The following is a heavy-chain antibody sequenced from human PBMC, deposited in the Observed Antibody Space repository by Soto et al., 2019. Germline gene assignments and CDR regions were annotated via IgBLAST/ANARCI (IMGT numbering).Heavy chain of an antibody. V-gene: IGHV3-23*01. Sequence: GGSLRLSCTASGFTFSSYAMSWVRQAPGKGLEWVSAISGSGGSTYYADSVKGRFTISRDNSKNTLYLQMNSLRDEDTAVYYCAKDEQLETLVFDYWGQGTLVTVSS. D-gene: IGHD6-6*01. CDR1: GFTFSSYA. CDR3: AKDEQLETLVFDY. CDR2: ISGSGGST. J-gene: IGHJ4*02.